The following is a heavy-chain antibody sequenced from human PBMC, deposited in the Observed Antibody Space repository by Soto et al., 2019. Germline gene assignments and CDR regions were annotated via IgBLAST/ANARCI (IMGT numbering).Heavy chain of an antibody. CDR3: VKETPYYVISGRRPYYAMDV. D-gene: IGHD3-9*01. J-gene: IGHJ6*02. CDR2: ISSNGGST. CDR1: GFTFSSYA. V-gene: IGHV3-64D*06. Sequence: GGSLRLSCSASGFTFSSYAMHWVRQAPGKGLEYVSAISSNGGSTYYADSVKGRFTISRDNSKNTLYLQMSSLRAEDTAVYYCVKETPYYVISGRRPYYAMDVWGQGTTVTVS.